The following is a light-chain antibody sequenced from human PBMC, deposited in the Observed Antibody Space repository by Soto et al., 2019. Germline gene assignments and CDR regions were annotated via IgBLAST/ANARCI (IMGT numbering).Light chain of an antibody. CDR3: QQYNNWPVVS. Sequence: EIPMTQSPATLSVSPGERVTLSCRASQSIYGNLAWYQQKPGQAPRLLVYAASTRATGIPARFSGGGSGTEYTLNISSLQSEDFVVYYCQQYNNWPVVSFGGGTRVEI. J-gene: IGKJ4*01. CDR2: AAS. V-gene: IGKV3D-15*01. CDR1: QSIYGN.